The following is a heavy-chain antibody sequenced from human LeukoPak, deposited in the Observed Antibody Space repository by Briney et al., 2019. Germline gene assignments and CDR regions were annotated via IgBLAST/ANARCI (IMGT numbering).Heavy chain of an antibody. CDR2: ISGSGVST. CDR3: AKDAAYCGGDCYSGDFDY. V-gene: IGHV3-23*01. J-gene: IGHJ4*02. Sequence: GGSLRLSCAASGFTFSSYAMSWVRQAPGKGLEWVSAISGSGVSTYDADSVKGRFTISRDNSKNTLYLQMNSLRAEDTAVYYCAKDAAYCGGDCYSGDFDYWGQGTLVTVSS. CDR1: GFTFSSYA. D-gene: IGHD2-21*02.